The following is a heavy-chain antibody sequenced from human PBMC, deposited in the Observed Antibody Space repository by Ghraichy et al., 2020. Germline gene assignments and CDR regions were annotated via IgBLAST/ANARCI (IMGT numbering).Heavy chain of an antibody. CDR1: GFTFSSYA. Sequence: GGSLRLSCAASGFTFSSYAMSWVRQAPGKGLEWVSAISGSGGSTYYADSVKGRFTISRDNSKNTLYLQMNSLGAEDTAVYYCAKGRTCSYGPRELDYWGQGTLVTVSS. CDR2: ISGSGGST. D-gene: IGHD5-18*01. V-gene: IGHV3-23*01. J-gene: IGHJ4*02. CDR3: AKGRTCSYGPRELDY.